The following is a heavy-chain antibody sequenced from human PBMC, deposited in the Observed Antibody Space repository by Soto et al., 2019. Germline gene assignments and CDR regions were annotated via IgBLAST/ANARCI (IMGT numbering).Heavy chain of an antibody. D-gene: IGHD5-18*01. J-gene: IGHJ6*02. Sequence: PSETLSLTCTVSGGSISSSSYYWGWIRQPPGKGLEWIGSIYYSGSTYYNPSLKSRVTISVDTSKNQFSLKLSSVTAADTAVYYCARDRRRIQLSGPGGSGMDVWGQGTTVTVSS. CDR1: GGSISSSSYY. CDR3: ARDRRRIQLSGPGGSGMDV. V-gene: IGHV4-39*07. CDR2: IYYSGST.